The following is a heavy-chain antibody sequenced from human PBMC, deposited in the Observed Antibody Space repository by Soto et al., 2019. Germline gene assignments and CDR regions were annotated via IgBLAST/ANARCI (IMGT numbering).Heavy chain of an antibody. J-gene: IGHJ6*02. CDR2: INTDGSRT. Sequence: LRLSCAASEFSFSTYWMHWVRQAPGKGLVWVSRINTDGSRTSYADSVKGRFTISRDNAKNTLYLQMNSLRAEDTAVYYCARDQSYGGYFYYAMDVWGQGTTVTVSS. D-gene: IGHD3-10*01. CDR1: EFSFSTYW. CDR3: ARDQSYGGYFYYAMDV. V-gene: IGHV3-74*01.